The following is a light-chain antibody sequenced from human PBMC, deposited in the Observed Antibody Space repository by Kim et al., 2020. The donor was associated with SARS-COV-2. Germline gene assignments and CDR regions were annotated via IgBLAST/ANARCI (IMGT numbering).Light chain of an antibody. J-gene: IGKJ1*01. CDR3: QKYNSAPRT. Sequence: ASVSNQDNFTCQAGQGISNSLAWYRLKPGKGPMLLIYGASTLQSGAPSRFSGSGSGTEFALTISSLQPEDAATYYCQKYNSAPRTFGQGTKVDI. CDR1: QGISNS. V-gene: IGKV1-27*01. CDR2: GAS.